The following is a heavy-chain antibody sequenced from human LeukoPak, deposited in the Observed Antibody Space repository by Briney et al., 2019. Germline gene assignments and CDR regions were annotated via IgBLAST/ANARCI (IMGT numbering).Heavy chain of an antibody. J-gene: IGHJ4*02. D-gene: IGHD5-24*01. CDR2: ISAYNGNT. V-gene: IGHV1-18*01. CDR3: ASSSGDGYNPPYYFDY. Sequence: GASVKVSCKASGYTFTSYGISWVRQAPGQGLEWMGWISAYNGNTNYAQKLQGRVTMTTDTSTSTAYMELRSLRSDDTAVYYCASSSGDGYNPPYYFDYWGQGTLVTVSS. CDR1: GYTFTSYG.